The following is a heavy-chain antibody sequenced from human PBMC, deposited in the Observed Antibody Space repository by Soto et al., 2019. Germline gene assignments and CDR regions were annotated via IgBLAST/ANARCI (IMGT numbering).Heavy chain of an antibody. Sequence: GGSLRVSCVASGFTFSSPWMHWVRQSPGKGLVWVSRINSDGSDTTYADSVKGRFTISRDNDKNSLYLQMNNLRAEDTALYYCAIEKVGAASVHVFDIWRQGTMVTVSS. J-gene: IGHJ3*02. CDR2: INSDGSDT. V-gene: IGHV3-74*01. D-gene: IGHD1-26*01. CDR1: GFTFSSPW. CDR3: AIEKVGAASVHVFDI.